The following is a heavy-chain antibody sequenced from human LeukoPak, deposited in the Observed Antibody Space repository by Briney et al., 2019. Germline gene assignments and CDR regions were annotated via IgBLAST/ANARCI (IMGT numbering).Heavy chain of an antibody. CDR3: ARILRGYSYGLQKKYYYYYYMDV. V-gene: IGHV4-39*07. CDR2: INHSGST. CDR1: GGSISSSSYY. D-gene: IGHD5-18*01. J-gene: IGHJ6*03. Sequence: SETLSLTCTVSGGSISSSSYYWSWIRQPPGKGLEWIGEINHSGSTNYNPSLKSRVTISVDTSKNQFSLKLSSVTAADTAVYYCARILRGYSYGLQKKYYYYYYMDVWGKGTTVTVSS.